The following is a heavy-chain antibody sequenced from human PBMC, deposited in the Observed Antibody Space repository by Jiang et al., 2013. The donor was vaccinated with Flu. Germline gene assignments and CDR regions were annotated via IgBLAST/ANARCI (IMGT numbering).Heavy chain of an antibody. V-gene: IGHV2-5*01. J-gene: IGHJ3*02. D-gene: IGHD5-24*01. CDR3: AYRPSEMTTIVFNI. CDR2: VNWKDDK. CDR1: GFSLNTNGEA. Sequence: KPTQTLTLTCIFSGFSLNTNGEAVGWIRQPPGKALEWLAVVNWKDDKRYRSSLRSRLTITKDTSKNQVVLTMTNMDPVDTATYYCAYRPSEMTTIVFNIWGQGTMVTVSS.